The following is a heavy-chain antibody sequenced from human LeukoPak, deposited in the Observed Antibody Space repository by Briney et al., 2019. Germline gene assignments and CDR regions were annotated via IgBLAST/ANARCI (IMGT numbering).Heavy chain of an antibody. J-gene: IGHJ6*03. CDR3: ASEKYYYDSSGYYYYYYYMDV. D-gene: IGHD3-22*01. CDR2: IYTSGST. V-gene: IGHV4-61*02. CDR1: GGSISSGSYY. Sequence: PSETLSLTCTVSGGSISSGSYYWSWIRQPAGKGLEWIGRIYTSGSTNYNPSLKSRVTISVDTSKNQFSLKPSSVTAADTAVYYCASEKYYYDSSGYYYYYYYMDVWGKGTTVTVSS.